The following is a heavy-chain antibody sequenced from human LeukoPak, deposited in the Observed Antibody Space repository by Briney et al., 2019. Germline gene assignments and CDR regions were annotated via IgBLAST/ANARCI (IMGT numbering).Heavy chain of an antibody. CDR1: GYTFTSYG. Sequence: ASVKVSCKASGYTFTSYGISWVRQAPGQGLEWMGWISAYNGNTNYAQKPQGRVTMTTDTSTSTAYMELRSLRSDDTAVYYCARGKNYDILTGYAGFDPWGQGTLVTVSS. D-gene: IGHD3-9*01. CDR2: ISAYNGNT. J-gene: IGHJ5*02. CDR3: ARGKNYDILTGYAGFDP. V-gene: IGHV1-18*01.